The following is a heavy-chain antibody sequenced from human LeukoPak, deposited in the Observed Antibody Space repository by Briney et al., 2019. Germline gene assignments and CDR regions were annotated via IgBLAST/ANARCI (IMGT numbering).Heavy chain of an antibody. D-gene: IGHD3-16*01. J-gene: IGHJ5*02. CDR3: ARHRPGERRFDP. CDR2: IFYSGST. V-gene: IGHV4-31*03. Sequence: SQTLSLTCIVSGGSINRGGHYWSWIRQHPGKGLEWIGYIFYSGSTYYNPSLKSRVSISGDTSKMQISLKLSSVTAADTAVYYCARHRPGERRFDPWGQGTLVTVSS. CDR1: GGSINRGGHY.